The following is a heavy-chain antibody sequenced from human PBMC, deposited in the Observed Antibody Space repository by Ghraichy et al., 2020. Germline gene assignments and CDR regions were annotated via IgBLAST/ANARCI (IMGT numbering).Heavy chain of an antibody. D-gene: IGHD1-26*01. V-gene: IGHV4-39*01. CDR1: GGSIRSSSDY. CDR3: ARQPMYSGSFDY. CDR2: FYTGGST. J-gene: IGHJ4*02. Sequence: SETLSLTCSVSGGSIRSSSDYWGWIRQPPGKGLEWIGSFYTGGSTYYNPSLKSRVTISVLTSKNQFSLELISVTAADTAVYYCARQPMYSGSFDYWGQRTLVTVSS.